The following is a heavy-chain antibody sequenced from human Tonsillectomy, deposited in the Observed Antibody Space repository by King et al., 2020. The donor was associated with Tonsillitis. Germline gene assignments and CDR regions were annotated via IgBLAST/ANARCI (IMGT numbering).Heavy chain of an antibody. J-gene: IGHJ3*02. D-gene: IGHD1-26*01. Sequence: QLVESGGGLVQPGGSLKLSCAASGFTFSDSTMHWVRQASGKRLEWVGRIRTKAKSYATAYVASVKGRFTLSRDDSKHTAYLQMNSLKTEDTAVYFCTTPRRLRGSYYGDNDAFDIWGQGTVVTVSS. V-gene: IGHV3-73*02. CDR3: TTPRRLRGSYYGDNDAFDI. CDR1: GFTFSDST. CDR2: IRTKAKSYAT.